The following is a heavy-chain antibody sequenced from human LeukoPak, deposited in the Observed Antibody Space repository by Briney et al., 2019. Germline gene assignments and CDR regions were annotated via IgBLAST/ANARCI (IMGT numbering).Heavy chain of an antibody. CDR1: GGSFSGYY. D-gene: IGHD2-8*01. J-gene: IGHJ3*02. Sequence: PSETLSLTCAVYGGSFSGYYWCWIRQPPGKGLEWIGEINHSGSTNYNPSLKSRVTISVDTSKNQFSLKLNSVTAADTAVYYCARDSYCTNGVCYKQFWVIWGQGTMVTVSS. V-gene: IGHV4-34*01. CDR2: INHSGST. CDR3: ARDSYCTNGVCYKQFWVI.